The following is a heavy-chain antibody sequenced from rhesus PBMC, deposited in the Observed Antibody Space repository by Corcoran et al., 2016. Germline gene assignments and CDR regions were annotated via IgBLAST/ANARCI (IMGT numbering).Heavy chain of an antibody. V-gene: IGHV4S9*01. D-gene: IGHD3-9*01. Sequence: QVQLPESGTGLVKPSETLSLTCAVSGGSISDYYYWNWIRQPPGKGLEWIGNIYGNSASTYYNPSLKSRVTISKDTSKTQFFLKLSSVTAADTAVYYCARGPYEDDYGYFVDYWGQGVLVTVSS. CDR2: IYGNSAST. J-gene: IGHJ4*01. CDR3: ARGPYEDDYGYFVDY. CDR1: GGSISDYYY.